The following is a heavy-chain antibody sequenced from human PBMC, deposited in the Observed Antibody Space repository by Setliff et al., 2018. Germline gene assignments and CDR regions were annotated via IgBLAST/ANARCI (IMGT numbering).Heavy chain of an antibody. CDR1: GGSISSHY. CDR2: IYYSGST. D-gene: IGHD3-3*01. J-gene: IGHJ6*03. Sequence: SETLSLTCTVSGGSISSHYWSWIRQPPGKGLEWIGYIYYSGSTNYNPSLKSRVTISVDTSKNQFSLKLSSVTAADTAVYYCARPTAYDFWSGYPARGYYMDVWGKGTTVTVSS. CDR3: ARPTAYDFWSGYPARGYYMDV. V-gene: IGHV4-59*08.